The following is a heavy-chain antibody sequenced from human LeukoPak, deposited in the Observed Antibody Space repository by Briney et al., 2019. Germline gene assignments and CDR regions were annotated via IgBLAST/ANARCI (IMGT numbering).Heavy chain of an antibody. CDR1: GGSISSYY. CDR3: ARAGARYYDILTGYYLNWFDP. CDR2: IYYSGST. D-gene: IGHD3-9*01. V-gene: IGHV4-59*01. Sequence: SETLSLTCTVSGGSISSYYWSWLRQPPGKGLEWIGYIYYSGSTNYNPSLKSRVTISVDTSKNQFSLKLSSVTAADAAVYYCARAGARYYDILTGYYLNWFDPWGQGTLVTVSS. J-gene: IGHJ5*02.